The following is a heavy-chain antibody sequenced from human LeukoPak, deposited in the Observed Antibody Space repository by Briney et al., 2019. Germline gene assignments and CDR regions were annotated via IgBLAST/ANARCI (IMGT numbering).Heavy chain of an antibody. D-gene: IGHD4-23*01. J-gene: IGHJ4*02. V-gene: IGHV1-18*01. CDR3: ARDTPGLRWSTYYFDY. Sequence: ASVKVSCKASGYTFTSYGISWVRQAPGQGLEWMGWISAYNGNTNYAQKLQGRVTMTTDTSTSTAHMELRSLRSDDTAVYYCARDTPGLRWSTYYFDYWGQGTLVTVSS. CDR2: ISAYNGNT. CDR1: GYTFTSYG.